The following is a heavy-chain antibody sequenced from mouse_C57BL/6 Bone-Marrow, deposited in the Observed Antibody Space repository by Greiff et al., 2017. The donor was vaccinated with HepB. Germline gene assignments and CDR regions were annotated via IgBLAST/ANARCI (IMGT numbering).Heavy chain of an antibody. Sequence: QVQLQQSGAELVRPGTSVKVSCKASGYAFTNYLIEWVKQRPGQGLEWIGVINPGSGGTNYNEKFKGKATLTADKSSSTAYMQLSSLTSEEVAVYFYARGGFGYYGSRRWYFDVWGTGTTVTVSS. V-gene: IGHV1-54*01. CDR1: GYAFTNYL. CDR3: ARGGFGYYGSRRWYFDV. J-gene: IGHJ1*03. CDR2: INPGSGGT. D-gene: IGHD1-1*01.